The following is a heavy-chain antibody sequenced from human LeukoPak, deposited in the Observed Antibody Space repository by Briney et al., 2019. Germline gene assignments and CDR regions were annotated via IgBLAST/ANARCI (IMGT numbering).Heavy chain of an antibody. Sequence: GGSLRLSCAASGFTFNTYAIHWVRQAPGKGLEWVGVISYDGTNKNYADSVKGRFTISRDNSKKTLYLQMDSLRVEDTAVYYCAREISISGWYRQFDYWGQGTLVTVSS. CDR2: ISYDGTNK. CDR3: AREISISGWYRQFDY. J-gene: IGHJ4*02. CDR1: GFTFNTYA. V-gene: IGHV3-30-3*01. D-gene: IGHD6-19*01.